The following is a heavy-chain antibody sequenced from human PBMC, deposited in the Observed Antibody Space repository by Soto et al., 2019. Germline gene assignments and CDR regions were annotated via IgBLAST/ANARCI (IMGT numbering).Heavy chain of an antibody. J-gene: IGHJ5*02. CDR3: SRRAPEGFDP. V-gene: IGHV4-39*02. CDR2: IDYGGTI. Sequence: SETLSLTCTVSGGSIATSSYFWAWILRPPGKGLEWIESIDYGGTIYNNPSLKSRVTISVDTSKNHFSLKLDSVTAADTALYYCSRRAPEGFDPWGQGTLVTVSS. CDR1: GGSIATSSYF.